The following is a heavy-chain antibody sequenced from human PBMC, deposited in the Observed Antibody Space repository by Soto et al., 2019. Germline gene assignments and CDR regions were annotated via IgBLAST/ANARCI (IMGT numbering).Heavy chain of an antibody. CDR1: GFIFSDHL. Sequence: ESGGGLVQPGGSLRLSCAASGFIFSDHLMDWVRQSPRKGLEWVGRTRNKASGYITQYAASVKGRFTISRDESQNLLYLQMNSLRTEDTAVYYCASDLSGSDIVYWGQGTLVTVSS. CDR3: ASDLSGSDIVY. V-gene: IGHV3-72*01. CDR2: TRNKASGYIT. D-gene: IGHD1-26*01. J-gene: IGHJ4*02.